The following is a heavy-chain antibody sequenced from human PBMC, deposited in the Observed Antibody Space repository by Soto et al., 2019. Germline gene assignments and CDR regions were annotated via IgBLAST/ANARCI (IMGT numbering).Heavy chain of an antibody. CDR2: IYYSGST. CDR3: ARAWGYCSSTSCSPYYFDY. V-gene: IGHV4-59*01. D-gene: IGHD2-2*01. Sequence: PSETLSLTCTVSGGSISSYYWSWIRQPPGKKVEWIGYIYYSGSTNYNHSLKSRVTISVDTSKNQFSLKLSSVTAADTAVYYCARAWGYCSSTSCSPYYFDYWGQGTLVTVSS. CDR1: GGSISSYY. J-gene: IGHJ4*02.